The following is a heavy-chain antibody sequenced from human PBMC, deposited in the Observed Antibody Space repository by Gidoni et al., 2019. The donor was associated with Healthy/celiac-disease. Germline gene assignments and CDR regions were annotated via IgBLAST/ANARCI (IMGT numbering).Heavy chain of an antibody. D-gene: IGHD5-18*01. CDR1: GGSISSGSYY. CDR2: IYTSGST. V-gene: IGHV4-61*02. CDR3: ARTDTAMVTLAST. J-gene: IGHJ4*02. Sequence: QVQLQESGPGLVKPSQTLSLPCTVSGGSISSGSYYWSWIRQPAGKGLEWIGRIYTSGSTNYNPSLKSRVTISVDTSKNQFSLKLSSVTAADTAVYYCARTDTAMVTLASTWGQGTLVTVSS.